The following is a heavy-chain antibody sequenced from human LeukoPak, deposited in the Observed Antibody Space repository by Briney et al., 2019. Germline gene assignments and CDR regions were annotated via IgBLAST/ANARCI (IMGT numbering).Heavy chain of an antibody. J-gene: IGHJ4*02. CDR1: GVSFSGYY. CDR2: INHSGNT. Sequence: SETLSLTCTVSGVSFSGYYWRWIRQPPGKGLEWIGEINHSGNTNYNPSLKSRLTISVDTSRNQLSLKLSSVTAADTGVYYCARGLTHWGQGTLVTVSS. CDR3: ARGLTH. V-gene: IGHV4-34*01.